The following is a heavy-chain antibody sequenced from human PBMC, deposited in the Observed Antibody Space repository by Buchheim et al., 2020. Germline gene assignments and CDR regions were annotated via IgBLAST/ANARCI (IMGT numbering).Heavy chain of an antibody. V-gene: IGHV4-39*07. CDR1: GGSIDSRNYY. J-gene: IGHJ4*02. Sequence: QLQLQESGPGLVKPSETLSLTCTVSGGSIDSRNYYWGWIRQPPGEGLEWIGTICSTGTTYYNPSLKSRVTISVDTSKNQFSLKLSFVTAADTAVYYCARDPYYYDNSGYKYFFDYWGQGIL. CDR3: ARDPYYYDNSGYKYFFDY. D-gene: IGHD3-22*01. CDR2: ICSTGTT.